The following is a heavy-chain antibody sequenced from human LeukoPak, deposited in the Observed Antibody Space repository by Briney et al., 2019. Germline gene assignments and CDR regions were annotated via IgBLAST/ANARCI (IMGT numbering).Heavy chain of an antibody. V-gene: IGHV4-39*07. Sequence: KASETLSLTCTVSGDSISSGSYYWGWIRQPPGKGLEWIGSIYHSGSTYYNPSLKSRVTISVDTSKNQFSLKLSSVTAADTAVYYCARVGDFWSLGYFDLWGRGTLVTVSS. J-gene: IGHJ2*01. CDR3: ARVGDFWSLGYFDL. CDR1: GDSISSGSYY. D-gene: IGHD3-3*01. CDR2: IYHSGST.